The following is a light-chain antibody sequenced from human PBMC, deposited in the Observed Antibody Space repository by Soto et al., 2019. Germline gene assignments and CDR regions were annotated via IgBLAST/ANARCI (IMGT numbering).Light chain of an antibody. CDR2: AAY. V-gene: IGKV1-9*01. J-gene: IGKJ5*01. CDR1: QVISTS. Sequence: DILLTHSPSSLSPSIGESVTITCRASQVISTSLAWYQVKPGKAHKLLIYAAYTLESGVQARFSATGSGTEFSLTITSLQPEDFATYYCKQLFDSPITFGQGTRLDIK. CDR3: KQLFDSPIT.